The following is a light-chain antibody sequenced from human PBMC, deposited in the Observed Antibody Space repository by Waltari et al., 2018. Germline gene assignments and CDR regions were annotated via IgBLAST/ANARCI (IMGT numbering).Light chain of an antibody. CDR3: LQDYNYPYT. Sequence: TQSPSSLSASVGDRVTITCRASQGIRNDLGWYQQKPGKAPKLLIYAASSLQSGVQSRFSGSGSGTDFTLTISSLQPEEFATYYCLQDYNYPYTFGQGTKLEIK. J-gene: IGKJ2*01. CDR1: QGIRND. V-gene: IGKV1-6*01. CDR2: AAS.